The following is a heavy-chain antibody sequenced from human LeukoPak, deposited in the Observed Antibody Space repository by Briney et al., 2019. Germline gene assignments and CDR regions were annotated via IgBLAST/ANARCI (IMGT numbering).Heavy chain of an antibody. CDR2: IIPIFGTA. V-gene: IGHV1-69*13. CDR1: GGAFSSYA. Sequence: ASVKVSCKASGGAFSSYAISWVRQAPGQGLEWMGGIIPIFGTANYAQKFQGRVTITADESTSTAYMELSSLRSDDTAVYYCARGGRAIFGVVTPFDYWGQGTLVTVSS. CDR3: ARGGRAIFGVVTPFDY. D-gene: IGHD3-3*01. J-gene: IGHJ4*02.